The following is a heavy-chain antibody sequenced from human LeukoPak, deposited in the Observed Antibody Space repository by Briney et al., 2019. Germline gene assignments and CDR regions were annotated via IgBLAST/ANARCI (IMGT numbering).Heavy chain of an antibody. J-gene: IGHJ4*02. V-gene: IGHV3-48*03. Sequence: GGSLRLSCAASGFTFSSYEMNWVRQAPGKGLEGVSYISSSGSTIYYADSVKGRFTISRDNAKNSLYLQMNSLTAGDTAVYYCARESFAARWDWGQGTLVTVSS. CDR2: ISSSGSTI. CDR1: GFTFSSYE. D-gene: IGHD6-6*01. CDR3: ARESFAARWD.